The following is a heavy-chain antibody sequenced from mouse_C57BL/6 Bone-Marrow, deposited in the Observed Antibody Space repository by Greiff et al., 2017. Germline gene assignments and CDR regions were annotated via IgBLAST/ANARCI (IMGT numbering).Heavy chain of an antibody. CDR3: ARPLYYGNYWYFDV. CDR2: IYPRSGNT. CDR1: GYTFTSYG. J-gene: IGHJ1*03. V-gene: IGHV1-81*01. D-gene: IGHD2-1*01. Sequence: VQLQQSGAELARPGASVKLSCKASGYTFTSYGISWVKQRTGQGLEWIGEIYPRSGNTYYNEKFKGKATLTADKSSSTAYMELRSLTSEDSAVYFCARPLYYGNYWYFDVWGTGTTVTVSS.